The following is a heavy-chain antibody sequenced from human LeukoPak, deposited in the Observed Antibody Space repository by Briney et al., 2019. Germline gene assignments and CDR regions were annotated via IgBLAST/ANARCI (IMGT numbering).Heavy chain of an antibody. CDR2: ISSSSSYI. J-gene: IGHJ3*02. CDR3: AKGRSSNSYDAFDI. Sequence: GGSLRLSCAASGFTFSSYSMNWVRQAPGKGLEWVSSISSSSSYIYYADSVKGRFTISRDNAKNSLYLQMNSLRAEDTAVYYCAKGRSSNSYDAFDIWGQGTMVTVSS. V-gene: IGHV3-21*04. D-gene: IGHD2-15*01. CDR1: GFTFSSYS.